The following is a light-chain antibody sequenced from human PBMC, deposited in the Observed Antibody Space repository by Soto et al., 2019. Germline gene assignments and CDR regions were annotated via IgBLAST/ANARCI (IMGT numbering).Light chain of an antibody. J-gene: IGKJ1*01. Sequence: ETVLTQSPATLSLSPGERATLSCRASQSIGYYLAWYQEKPGQAPRLLIYDASIRATGIPARFSGSGSGTDFTLTISSLEPEDFEVYYCQQRGNWPPTWTFGQGTKVEIK. CDR1: QSIGYY. V-gene: IGKV3-11*01. CDR2: DAS. CDR3: QQRGNWPPTWT.